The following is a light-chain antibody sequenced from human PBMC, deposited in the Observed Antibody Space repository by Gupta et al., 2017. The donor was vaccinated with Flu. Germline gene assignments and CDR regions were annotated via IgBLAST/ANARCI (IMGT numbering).Light chain of an antibody. CDR2: DDG. V-gene: IGLV3-21*02. CDR3: QVWDSDSDHVI. J-gene: IGLJ2*01. Sequence: SSVLLPPPPVSVAPGQTATIPCGGENLGTKSVHWYQQKPGQAPVLVVDDDGDRPSGIPERFSGSNSGNTATLTISRVEAGDEADYYCQVWDSDSDHVIFGGGTKLTVL. CDR1: NLGTKS.